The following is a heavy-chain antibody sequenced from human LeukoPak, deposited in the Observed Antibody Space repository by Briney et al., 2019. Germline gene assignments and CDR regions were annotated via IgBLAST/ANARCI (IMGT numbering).Heavy chain of an antibody. V-gene: IGHV3-7*01. Sequence: GGSLRPSCAASGFSFGSYWMSLVRQAPGKGLEWVANIRQDGSEKYYVDSVKGRFTISRDNAKNSLYLQMNSLRAEDTAVYYCAKVGWGRDYFDYWGQGTLVTVSS. CDR1: GFSFGSYW. CDR2: IRQDGSEK. J-gene: IGHJ4*02. CDR3: AKVGWGRDYFDY. D-gene: IGHD1-26*01.